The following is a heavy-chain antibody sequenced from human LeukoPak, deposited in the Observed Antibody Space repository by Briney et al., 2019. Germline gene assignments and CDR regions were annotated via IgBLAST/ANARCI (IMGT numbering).Heavy chain of an antibody. CDR3: ARLNFGDDY. J-gene: IGHJ4*02. Sequence: TGGSLRLSCAASGFTVSSNYINWVRQAPGKGLEWVSLIYGSTSADYADSVKGRFTISRDTSMNTVYLQMNGPRAEDTAVYYCARLNFGDDYWGQGTLVTVSS. V-gene: IGHV3-66*01. D-gene: IGHD4-17*01. CDR1: GFTVSSNY. CDR2: IYGSTSA.